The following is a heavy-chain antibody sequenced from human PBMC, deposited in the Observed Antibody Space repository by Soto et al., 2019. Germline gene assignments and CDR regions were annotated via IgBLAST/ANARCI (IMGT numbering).Heavy chain of an antibody. CDR1: GFNFSTYI. CDR3: ARDRLTTVTTNSFWFDP. J-gene: IGHJ5*02. V-gene: IGHV3-21*06. Sequence: GGSLRLSCAASGFNFSTYILNWVRQAPGKGLEWVSSISSSATYIDYADSVKGRFTISRDNAKSSLYLQMNSLRAEDTAVYYCARDRLTTVTTNSFWFDPWGQGTLVTVSS. CDR2: ISSSATYI. D-gene: IGHD4-4*01.